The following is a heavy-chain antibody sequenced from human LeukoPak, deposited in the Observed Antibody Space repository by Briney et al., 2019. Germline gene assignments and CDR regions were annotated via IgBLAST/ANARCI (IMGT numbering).Heavy chain of an antibody. J-gene: IGHJ5*02. CDR1: GFTFSSYS. CDR3: ARAGQQLMYNWFDP. CDR2: ISSSSSYI. Sequence: GGSLRLSCAASGFTFSSYSVNWVRQAPGKGLEWVSSISSSSSYIYYADSVKGRFTISRDNAKNSLYLQMNSLRAEDTAVYYCARAGQQLMYNWFDPWRQGTLVTVST. V-gene: IGHV3-21*01. D-gene: IGHD6-13*01.